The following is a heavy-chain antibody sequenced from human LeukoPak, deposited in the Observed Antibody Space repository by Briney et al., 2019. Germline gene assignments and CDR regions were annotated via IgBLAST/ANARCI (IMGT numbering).Heavy chain of an antibody. J-gene: IGHJ5*02. CDR2: IYYSGST. Sequence: SETLSLTCTVSGGSISSHYWSWIRQPPGKGLEWIGYIYYSGSTNYNPPLKSRVTISVDTSKNQFSLKLSSVTAADTAVYYCARVRPLRGRSLFDPWGQGTLVTVSS. V-gene: IGHV4-59*11. CDR3: ARVRPLRGRSLFDP. CDR1: GGSISSHY.